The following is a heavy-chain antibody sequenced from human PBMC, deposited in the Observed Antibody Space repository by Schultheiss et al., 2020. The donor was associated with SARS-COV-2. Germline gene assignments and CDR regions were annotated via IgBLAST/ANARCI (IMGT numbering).Heavy chain of an antibody. Sequence: SETLSLTCTVSGGSISSGGYYWSWIRQHPGKGLEWIGYICQSGSSDHNPSLRSRVSISLDTSKNQVSLKLNSVTTADTAVYYCARGGTMFQLWGQGILVTVSS. V-gene: IGHV4-31*03. CDR3: ARGGTMFQL. CDR1: GGSISSGGYY. D-gene: IGHD3-10*02. J-gene: IGHJ4*02. CDR2: ICQSGSS.